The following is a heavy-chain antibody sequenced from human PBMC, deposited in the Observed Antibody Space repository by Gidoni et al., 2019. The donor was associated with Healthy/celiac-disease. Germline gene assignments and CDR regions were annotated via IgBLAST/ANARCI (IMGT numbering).Heavy chain of an antibody. Sequence: EVQLVESGGGLVKPGGSLRPSCAASGFTFSNAWMSWVRQAPGKGLEWVGRIKSKTDGGTTDYAAPVKGRFTISRDDSKNTLYLQMNSLKTEDTAVYYCTTDRWVAGFDPWGQGTLVTVSS. J-gene: IGHJ5*02. CDR2: IKSKTDGGTT. V-gene: IGHV3-15*01. D-gene: IGHD3-16*01. CDR3: TTDRWVAGFDP. CDR1: GFTFSNAW.